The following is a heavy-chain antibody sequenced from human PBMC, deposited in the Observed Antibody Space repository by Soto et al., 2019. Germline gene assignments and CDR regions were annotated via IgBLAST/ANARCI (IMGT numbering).Heavy chain of an antibody. J-gene: IGHJ6*02. D-gene: IGHD5-18*01. V-gene: IGHV4-59*01. CDR3: ARDIGYSYGPATYYYYYGMDV. Sequence: SETLSLNCTDSGGSISSYYWSWIRQPPGKGLEWIGYIYYSGSTNYNPSLKSRVTISVDTSKNQFSLKLSSVTAADTAVYYCARDIGYSYGPATYYYYYGMDVWGQGTTVTVSS. CDR2: IYYSGST. CDR1: GGSISSYY.